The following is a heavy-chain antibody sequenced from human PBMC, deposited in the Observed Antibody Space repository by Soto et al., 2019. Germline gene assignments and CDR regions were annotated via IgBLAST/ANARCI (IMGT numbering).Heavy chain of an antibody. CDR2: IYHSGRT. V-gene: IGHV4-59*01. J-gene: IGHJ4*02. D-gene: IGHD1-7*01. CDR3: VREHNWNYDY. Sequence: QVQLQESGPGLVKASETLSLTCTVSGASISSYYWSWIRQPPGKGLEWIGYIYHSGRTNHNHSLKSRVTISVDPSKNQFSLRLTSVTPADTAVYYCVREHNWNYDYWGQGTLVTVSS. CDR1: GASISSYY.